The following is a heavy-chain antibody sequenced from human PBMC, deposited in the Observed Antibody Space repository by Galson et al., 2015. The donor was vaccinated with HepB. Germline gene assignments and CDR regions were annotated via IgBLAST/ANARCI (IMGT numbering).Heavy chain of an antibody. CDR1: GGTFSSYT. J-gene: IGHJ4*02. CDR3: ARDVKEGSSSG. V-gene: IGHV1-69*04. CDR2: IIPILGIA. D-gene: IGHD6-19*01. Sequence: SVKVSCKASGGTFSSYTISWVRQAPGQGLEWMGRIIPILGIANYAQKFQGRVTITADKPTSTAYMELSSLRSEDTAVYYCARDVKEGSSSGWGQGTLVTVSS.